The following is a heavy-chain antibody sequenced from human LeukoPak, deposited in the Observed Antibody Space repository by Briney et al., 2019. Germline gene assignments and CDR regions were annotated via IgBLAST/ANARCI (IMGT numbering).Heavy chain of an antibody. CDR3: AKSRELSLYYFDY. CDR2: IIPIFGTA. J-gene: IGHJ4*02. Sequence: SVKVSCKASGGTFSSYAISWVRQAPGQGLEWMGGIIPIFGTANYAQKFQGRVTITADKSTSTAYMELSSLRSEDTAVYSCAKSRELSLYYFDYWGQGTLGTVS. V-gene: IGHV1-69*06. D-gene: IGHD3-16*02. CDR1: GGTFSSYA.